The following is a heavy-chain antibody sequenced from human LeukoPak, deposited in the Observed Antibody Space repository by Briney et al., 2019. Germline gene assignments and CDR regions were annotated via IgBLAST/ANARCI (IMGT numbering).Heavy chain of an antibody. V-gene: IGHV4-59*01. CDR3: ARAGYSYGTGYYFDY. Sequence: SETLSLTCAVYGGSFSGYYWSWIRQPPGKGLEWIGYIYYTGATYYNPSLKSRVTISLDTSKNQFSLKLSSVTAADAAVYYCARAGYSYGTGYYFDYWGPGALVTVSS. CDR1: GGSFSGYY. CDR2: IYYTGAT. D-gene: IGHD5-18*01. J-gene: IGHJ4*02.